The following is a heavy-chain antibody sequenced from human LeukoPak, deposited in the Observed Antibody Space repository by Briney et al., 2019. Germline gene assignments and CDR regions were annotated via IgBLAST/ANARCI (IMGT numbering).Heavy chain of an antibody. J-gene: IGHJ5*02. Sequence: ASVKVSCKASGYTFTSYDINWVRQATGQGLEWMGWMNPNSGNTGYAQKFQGRVTMTRNTSISTAYMELNSLRSEDTAVYYCARGEKRNYYGSGSSSNWFDPWGQGTLVTVSS. CDR2: MNPNSGNT. D-gene: IGHD3-10*01. V-gene: IGHV1-8*01. CDR1: GYTFTSYD. CDR3: ARGEKRNYYGSGSSSNWFDP.